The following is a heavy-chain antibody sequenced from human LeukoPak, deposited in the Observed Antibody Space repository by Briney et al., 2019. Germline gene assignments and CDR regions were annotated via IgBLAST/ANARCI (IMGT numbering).Heavy chain of an antibody. D-gene: IGHD3-22*01. CDR2: IIPIFGTA. V-gene: IGHV1-69*13. CDR1: GGTFSSYA. CDR3: ARSSEAAYYDSSPTGLYYFDY. J-gene: IGHJ4*02. Sequence: ASVKVSCKASGGTFSSYAISWVRQAPGQGLEWMGGIIPIFGTANYAQKFQGRVTITADESTSTAYMELSSLRSEDTAVYYCARSSEAAYYDSSPTGLYYFDYWGQGTLVTASS.